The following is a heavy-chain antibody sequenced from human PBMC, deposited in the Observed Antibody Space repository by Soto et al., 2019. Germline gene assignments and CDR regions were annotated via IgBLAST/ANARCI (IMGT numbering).Heavy chain of an antibody. J-gene: IGHJ3*02. D-gene: IGHD2-2*01. Sequence: PRASRQISCQVAGYRFTSYWICWVRQVTGKGLEWMGIIYPGDSDTRYSPSFQGQVTISADKSISTAYLQWSSLKASDTAMYYCARHEATGYCSSTSCPTPAFDSWGQGTMVTVSS. V-gene: IGHV5-51*01. CDR1: GYRFTSYW. CDR3: ARHEATGYCSSTSCPTPAFDS. CDR2: IYPGDSDT.